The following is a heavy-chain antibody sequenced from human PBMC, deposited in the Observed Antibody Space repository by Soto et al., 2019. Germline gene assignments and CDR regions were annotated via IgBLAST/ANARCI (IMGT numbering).Heavy chain of an antibody. CDR2: IWYDGSST. CDR3: ARDPAPGYGSGSYYRGNYYYYYGMDV. V-gene: IGHV3-33*01. CDR1: GFTFSSYG. J-gene: IGHJ6*02. D-gene: IGHD3-10*01. Sequence: GGSLRLSCAASGFTFSSYGMHWVRQAPGKGLEWVAVIWYDGSSTSYADSVKGRFTISRDNAKNTLYLQMNSLRAEDTAVYYCARDPAPGYGSGSYYRGNYYYYYGMDVWGQGTTVTVSS.